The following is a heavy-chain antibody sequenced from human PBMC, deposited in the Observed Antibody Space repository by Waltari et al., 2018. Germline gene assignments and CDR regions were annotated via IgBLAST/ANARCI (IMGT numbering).Heavy chain of an antibody. J-gene: IGHJ4*02. CDR2: IYSGGST. V-gene: IGHV3-23*03. CDR1: GFTFSSYA. CDR3: AKGRELLFY. Sequence: EVQLLESGGGLVQPGGSLRLSCAASGFTFSSYAMSWVRQAPGKGLEWVSVIYSGGSTYYADSVKGRFTISRDNSKNTLYLQMNSLRAEDTAVYYCAKGRELLFYWGQGTLVTVSS. D-gene: IGHD3-10*01.